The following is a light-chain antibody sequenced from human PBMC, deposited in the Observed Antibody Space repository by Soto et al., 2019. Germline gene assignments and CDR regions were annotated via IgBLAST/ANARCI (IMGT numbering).Light chain of an antibody. Sequence: QSVWTQPAALSGSPGQSITISCTGTTNDYVSWYQQHPGKAPKLMIYGVSYRPSGVSNRFSGSKSGSTASLTISGLQAEDEADYYCYSIRDTTWVFGGGTKLTVL. J-gene: IGLJ3*02. CDR3: YSIRDTTWV. CDR1: TNDY. CDR2: GVS. V-gene: IGLV2-14*03.